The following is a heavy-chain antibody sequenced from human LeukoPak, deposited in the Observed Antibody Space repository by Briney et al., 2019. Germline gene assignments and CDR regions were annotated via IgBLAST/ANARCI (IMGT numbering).Heavy chain of an antibody. Sequence: SETLSLTCAVYGGSFSGYYWSWIRQPPGKRLHWIGEINHSGVTDYNPSLESRVTISVDTSKSQFSLKLNSVTAADTAVYYCARGLGLSRANYFDFWGQGTLVTVS. CDR3: ARGLGLSRANYFDF. CDR1: GGSFSGYY. V-gene: IGHV4-34*01. D-gene: IGHD3-16*01. CDR2: INHSGVT. J-gene: IGHJ4*02.